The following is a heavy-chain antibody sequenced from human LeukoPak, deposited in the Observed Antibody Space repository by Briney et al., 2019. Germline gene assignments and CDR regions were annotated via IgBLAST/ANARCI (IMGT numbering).Heavy chain of an antibody. CDR3: VRRGSSGYYPFEY. V-gene: IGHV1-18*01. CDR2: INPHNGDT. Sequence: ASVRVSCKTSGYTFSNFGINWVRQVPGQGLEWMGWINPHNGDTYYTESLQGRLTLTTSESTNTADMELTSLRSDDTAVYYCVRRGSSGYYPFEYWGQGTLVTVSS. D-gene: IGHD3-22*01. CDR1: GYTFSNFG. J-gene: IGHJ4*02.